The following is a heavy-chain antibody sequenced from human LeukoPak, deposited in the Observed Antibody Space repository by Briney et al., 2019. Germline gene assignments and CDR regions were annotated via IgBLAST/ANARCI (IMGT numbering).Heavy chain of an antibody. J-gene: IGHJ6*03. CDR2: TSGSI. D-gene: IGHD3-3*01. V-gene: IGHV4-59*11. CDR1: GASISSHY. CDR3: ARVLGIFGIDNNEFYLDV. Sequence: SETLSLTCAVSGASISSHYWSWIRQPPGKGLEWIGYTSGSISDNPSLKSRVAVSVDPSQNQVSLSLTSVTAADTAVYYCARVLGIFGIDNNEFYLDVWGKGTTVTVSS.